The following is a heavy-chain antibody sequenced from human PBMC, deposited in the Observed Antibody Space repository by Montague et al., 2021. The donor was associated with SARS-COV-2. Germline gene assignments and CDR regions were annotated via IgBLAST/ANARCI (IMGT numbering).Heavy chain of an antibody. CDR3: ARESGSGSHLGY. V-gene: IGHV4-39*01. D-gene: IGHD3-10*01. CDR2: IYYSGST. J-gene: IGHJ4*02. CDR1: GGSISSSSYY. Sequence: SETLSLTCTVSGGSISSSSYYWGWIRQPPEKGLEWIGSIYYSGSTYYNPSLKSRVTISVYTSKNQFSLKVSSVTAADTAVYYCARESGSGSHLGYWGQGTLVTVSS.